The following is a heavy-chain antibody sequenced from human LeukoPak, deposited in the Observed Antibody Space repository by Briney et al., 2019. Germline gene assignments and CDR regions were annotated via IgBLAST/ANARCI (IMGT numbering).Heavy chain of an antibody. CDR3: ARVAWFGELFGNNDAFDI. CDR2: IYYSGTT. D-gene: IGHD3-10*01. CDR1: GGSISSYY. J-gene: IGHJ3*02. V-gene: IGHV4-59*08. Sequence: PSETLSLTCTVSGGSISSYYWSWIRQPPGKGLEWSGYIYYSGTTNYNPSLKSRVTILVDTSKNQFSLNLSSVTAADTAVYYCARVAWFGELFGNNDAFDIWGQGTMVTVSS.